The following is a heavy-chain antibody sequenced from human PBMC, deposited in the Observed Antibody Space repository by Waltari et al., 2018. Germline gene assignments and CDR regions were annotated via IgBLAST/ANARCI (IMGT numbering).Heavy chain of an antibody. V-gene: IGHV3-9*01. CDR2: INWNSGSI. J-gene: IGHJ3*02. Sequence: EVQLVESGGGLVQPGRSLRLSCAASGFTFDDYAINWVRHAPGKGLEWVAGINWNSGSIGYGDSVKGRFTISRDNARNSLYLQMNSLTTEDTALYYCVKKNDEVYDRNGLVYDAFDMWGQGTMLTVSS. CDR3: VKKNDEVYDRNGLVYDAFDM. CDR1: GFTFDDYA. D-gene: IGHD3-22*01.